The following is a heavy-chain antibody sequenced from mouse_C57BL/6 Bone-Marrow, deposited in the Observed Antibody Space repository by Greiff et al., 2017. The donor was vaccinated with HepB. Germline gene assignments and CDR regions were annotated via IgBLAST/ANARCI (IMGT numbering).Heavy chain of an antibody. V-gene: IGHV1-54*01. CDR3: ARKKGLITTVVGYFDV. D-gene: IGHD1-1*01. CDR2: INPGSGGT. Sequence: QVHVKQSGAELVRPGTSVKVSCKASGYAFTNYLIEWVKQRPGQGLEWIGVINPGSGGTNYNEKFKGKATLTADKSSSTAYMQLSSLTSEDSAVYFCARKKGLITTVVGYFDVWGTGTTVTVSS. J-gene: IGHJ1*03. CDR1: GYAFTNYL.